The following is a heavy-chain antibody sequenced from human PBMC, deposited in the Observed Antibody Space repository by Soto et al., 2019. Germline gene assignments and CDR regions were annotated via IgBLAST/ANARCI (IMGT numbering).Heavy chain of an antibody. CDR2: ISGSGGST. D-gene: IGHD4-17*01. CDR3: AKDPTTVTTFLPHLEYFQH. Sequence: GGSLRLSCAASGFTFSSYAMSWVRQAPGKGLEWVSAISGSGGSTYYADSVKGRFTISRDNSKNTLYLQMNSLRAEDTAVYYCAKDPTTVTTFLPHLEYFQHWGQGTLVTVSS. J-gene: IGHJ1*01. CDR1: GFTFSSYA. V-gene: IGHV3-23*01.